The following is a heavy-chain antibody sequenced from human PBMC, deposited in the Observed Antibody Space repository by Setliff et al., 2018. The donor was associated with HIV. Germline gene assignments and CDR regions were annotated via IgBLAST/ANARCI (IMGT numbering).Heavy chain of an antibody. CDR2: VSAYTGHT. J-gene: IGHJ5*02. CDR1: GYSFINYG. CDR3: ARARLQGIVTAVGPRDNCLDP. D-gene: IGHD3-9*01. V-gene: IGHV1-18*01. Sequence: ASVKVSCKASGYSFINYGISWVRQAPGQGLEWMGWVSAYTGHTDYASRLLGRVTLTTDTSTSTAYMELRSLSSDDTAVYFCARARLQGIVTAVGPRDNCLDPWGQGTRVTVSS.